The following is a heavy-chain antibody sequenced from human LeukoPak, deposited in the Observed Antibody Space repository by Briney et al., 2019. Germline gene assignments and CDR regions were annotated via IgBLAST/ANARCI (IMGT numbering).Heavy chain of an antibody. CDR2: IIPIFGTA. V-gene: IGHV1-69*13. Sequence: ASVKVSCKASGGTFSSYAISWVRQAPGQGLEWMGGIIPIFGTANYAQKFQGRVTITADESTSTAYIELSSLRSEDTAVYYCARTLHDFWSGYGYGMDVWGQGTTVTVSS. J-gene: IGHJ6*02. CDR1: GGTFSSYA. D-gene: IGHD3-3*01. CDR3: ARTLHDFWSGYGYGMDV.